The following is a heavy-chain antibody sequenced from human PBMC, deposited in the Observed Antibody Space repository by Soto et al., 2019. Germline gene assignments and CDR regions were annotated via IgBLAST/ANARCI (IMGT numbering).Heavy chain of an antibody. Sequence: PTLVNPTQTLTLTCTFSGFSLTTTGVGVGWIRHAPGKALEWLAMVYWNDERRYSPSLKSRLTITQDTSKDQVVLTMTYMDPVDTATYFCAHYDSSGYFSHFDSCGQGPLVTVSS. J-gene: IGHJ4*02. V-gene: IGHV2-5*01. D-gene: IGHD3-22*01. CDR3: AHYDSSGYFSHFDS. CDR2: VYWNDER. CDR1: GFSLTTTGVG.